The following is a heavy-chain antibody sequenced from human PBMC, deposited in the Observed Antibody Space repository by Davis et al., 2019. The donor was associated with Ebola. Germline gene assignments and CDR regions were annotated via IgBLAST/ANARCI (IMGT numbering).Heavy chain of an antibody. CDR1: GGTFINYA. J-gene: IGHJ1*01. CDR2: INSANGNT. CDR3: ARGHEFFVPTFRR. D-gene: IGHD2/OR15-2a*01. Sequence: ASVKVSCKASGGTFINYAINWVRQATGQGLEWMGWINSANGNTKYSQKFQGRVTITRDTSASTVYMELSSLRSEDTAVYYCARGHEFFVPTFRRWGQGTLVTGSS. V-gene: IGHV1-3*01.